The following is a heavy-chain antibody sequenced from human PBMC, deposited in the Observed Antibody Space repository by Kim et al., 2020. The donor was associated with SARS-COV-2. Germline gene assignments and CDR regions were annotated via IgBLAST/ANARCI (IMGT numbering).Heavy chain of an antibody. CDR3: ARLRAVAGTAFDY. V-gene: IGHV4-39*07. D-gene: IGHD6-19*01. J-gene: IGHJ4*02. Sequence: PSPKNRVSISKDPSKNPLSLKLSSLTAADTAVYYCARLRAVAGTAFDYWGQGTLVTVSS.